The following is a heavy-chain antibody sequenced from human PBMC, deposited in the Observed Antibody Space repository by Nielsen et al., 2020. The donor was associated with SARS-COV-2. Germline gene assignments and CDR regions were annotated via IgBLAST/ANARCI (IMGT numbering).Heavy chain of an antibody. D-gene: IGHD3-10*01. CDR3: ARVEFYYGSGWFTSSYYYYGMDV. V-gene: IGHV1-69*04. CDR2: IIPILGIA. Sequence: WVRQAPGQGLEWVGRIIPILGIADYAQNFQDRVTITANKSANTAYLELSSLRSEDTAVYYCARVEFYYGSGWFTSSYYYYGMDVWGQGTTVTVSS. J-gene: IGHJ6*02.